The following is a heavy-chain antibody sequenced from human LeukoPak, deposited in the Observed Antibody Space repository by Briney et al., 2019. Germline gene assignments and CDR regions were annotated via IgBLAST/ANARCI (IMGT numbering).Heavy chain of an antibody. Sequence: GGSLRLSCAASGFTFSSYGMHWVRQAPGKGLDWVALISSDGSTKYYADSVKGRFTISRDNSKNTLYLQMNSLRAEDTAVYYCSRSRPKFKDFDYWGQGTLVTVSS. V-gene: IGHV3-30*03. CDR1: GFTFSSYG. CDR2: ISSDGSTK. J-gene: IGHJ4*02. CDR3: SRSRPKFKDFDY.